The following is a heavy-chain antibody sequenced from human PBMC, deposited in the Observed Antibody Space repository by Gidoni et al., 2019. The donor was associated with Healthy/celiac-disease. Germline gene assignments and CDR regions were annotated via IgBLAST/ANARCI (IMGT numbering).Heavy chain of an antibody. CDR1: GGTFSSYA. CDR3: ARVSTSCYTGRFDP. CDR2: IVPIFGTA. J-gene: IGHJ5*02. D-gene: IGHD2-2*02. Sequence: QVQLEQSEAELKKPGSSAKVSCKATGGTFSSYAISWVRQARGQWPEWMGVIVPIFGTANYAQKSQGRGTITADESTSTAYMEPSSRRSEAMAVYSSARVSTSCYTGRFDPWGQGTLVTVSS. V-gene: IGHV1-69*01.